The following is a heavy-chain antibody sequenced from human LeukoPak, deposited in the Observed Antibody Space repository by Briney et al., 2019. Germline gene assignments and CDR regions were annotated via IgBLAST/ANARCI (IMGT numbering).Heavy chain of an antibody. J-gene: IGHJ6*02. Sequence: GSLRLSCAASGVTFSSYAMHWVRQAPGKGLEWVAVISYDGSNKYYADSVKGRFTISRDNSKNTLYLQMNSLRAEDTAVYYCASMYYYDSSGYYYPYYYYYYGMDAWGQGTTVTVSS. CDR2: ISYDGSNK. CDR1: GVTFSSYA. D-gene: IGHD3-22*01. V-gene: IGHV3-30*04. CDR3: ASMYYYDSSGYYYPYYYYYYGMDA.